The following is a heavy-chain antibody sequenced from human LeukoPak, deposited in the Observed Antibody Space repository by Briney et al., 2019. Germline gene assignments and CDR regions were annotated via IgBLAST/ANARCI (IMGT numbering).Heavy chain of an antibody. J-gene: IGHJ3*02. CDR1: GFTFISYA. Sequence: GGSLRLSCAASGFTFISYAMSWVRQAPGKGLEWGSAISGSGGSTYYADSVKGRFTISRDNSKNTLYLQMNSLRAEDTAVYYCAKGLLWFGEPDTAFDIWGQGTMVTVSS. V-gene: IGHV3-23*01. CDR3: AKGLLWFGEPDTAFDI. D-gene: IGHD3-10*01. CDR2: ISGSGGST.